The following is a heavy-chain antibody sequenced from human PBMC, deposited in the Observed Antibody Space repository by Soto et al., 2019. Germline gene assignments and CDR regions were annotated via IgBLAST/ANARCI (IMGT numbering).Heavy chain of an antibody. CDR2: INSDGSST. J-gene: IGHJ4*02. CDR1: GFIFSSYW. Sequence: GGSLRLSCAASGFIFSSYWMHWVRQAPGKGLVWVSRINSDGSSTSYADSVKGRFTISRDNAKNKLYLQMNSLRAEDTAVYYGVRVYCGGVSCNHLNQGGEGTLRTLSP. CDR3: VRVYCGGVSCNHLNQ. D-gene: IGHD2-15*01. V-gene: IGHV3-74*01.